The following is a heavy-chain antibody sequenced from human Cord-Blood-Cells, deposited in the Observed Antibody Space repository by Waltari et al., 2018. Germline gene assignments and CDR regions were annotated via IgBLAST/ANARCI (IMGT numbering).Heavy chain of an antibody. CDR1: GGSISSYY. J-gene: IGHJ6*02. V-gene: IGHV4-59*01. CDR2: IYYSGST. CDR3: ARDSPTYGMDV. Sequence: QVQLQESGPGLVKPSETLSLTCTVSGGSISSYYWSWIRQPPGKGLEWIGYIYYSGSTNSNPSLKSRVTISVDTSKNQFSLKLSSVTAADTAVYYCARDSPTYGMDVWGQGTTVTVSS.